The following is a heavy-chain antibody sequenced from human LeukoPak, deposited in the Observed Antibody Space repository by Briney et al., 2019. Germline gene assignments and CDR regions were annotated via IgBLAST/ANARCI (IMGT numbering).Heavy chain of an antibody. Sequence: GGSLRLSCAASGFTFSSYWMSWVRQAPGKGLEWVSYISTSGDSIYYADSVQGRFTISRDNAKNSLYLQMNSLRAEDTAVYYCAREISSGWSKYFQHWGQGTLVTVSS. CDR3: AREISSGWSKYFQH. D-gene: IGHD6-19*01. J-gene: IGHJ1*01. CDR1: GFTFSSYW. V-gene: IGHV3-48*04. CDR2: ISTSGDSI.